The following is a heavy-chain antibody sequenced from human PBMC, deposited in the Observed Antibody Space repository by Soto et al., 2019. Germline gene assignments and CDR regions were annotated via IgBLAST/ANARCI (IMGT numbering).Heavy chain of an antibody. V-gene: IGHV3-11*01. J-gene: IGHJ4*02. Sequence: PGGSLRLSCAASGFTFSDYYMSWIRQAPGKGLEWVSYISSSGSTIYYADSVKGRFTISRDNAKNSLYLQMNSLRAEDTAVYYCARVYIYSYGENDDSWGQGTLVTVSS. CDR2: ISSSGSTI. CDR1: GFTFSDYY. D-gene: IGHD5-18*01. CDR3: ARVYIYSYGENDDS.